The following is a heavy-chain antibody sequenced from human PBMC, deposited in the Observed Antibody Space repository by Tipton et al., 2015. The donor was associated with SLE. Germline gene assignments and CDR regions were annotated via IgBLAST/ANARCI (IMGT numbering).Heavy chain of an antibody. Sequence: GLVKPSETLSLTCAVSGYSISSGYYWGWIRQPPGKGLEWIGSTHHSGTTYYNPSLKSRVTISVDPSKNHFSLKMSSVTAADTAVYYCARVVPGSHFDYWGQGTLVTVSS. CDR2: THHSGTT. D-gene: IGHD2-2*01. CDR1: GYSISSGYY. V-gene: IGHV4-38-2*01. J-gene: IGHJ4*02. CDR3: ARVVPGSHFDY.